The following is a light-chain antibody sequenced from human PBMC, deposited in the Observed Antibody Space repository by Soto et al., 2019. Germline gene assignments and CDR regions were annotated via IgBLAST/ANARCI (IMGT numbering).Light chain of an antibody. CDR3: QQYNNWPQT. V-gene: IGKV3-15*01. Sequence: EIVLTQSPGTLSLSPGERATLSCRASQSIRSNYVAWYQQKPGQAPRLLIYGASTRATGIPARFSGSGSGTEFTLTISSLQSEDFAVYYCQQYNNWPQTFGQGTKV. J-gene: IGKJ1*01. CDR2: GAS. CDR1: QSIRSN.